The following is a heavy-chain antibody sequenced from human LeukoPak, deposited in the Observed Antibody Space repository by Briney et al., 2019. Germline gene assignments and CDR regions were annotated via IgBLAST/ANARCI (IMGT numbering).Heavy chain of an antibody. CDR2: IKQDGSEK. CDR3: AGDGGTFGGVIAPPY. J-gene: IGHJ4*02. V-gene: IGHV3-7*01. D-gene: IGHD3-16*02. Sequence: GGSLRLSCAASGFTFSNYWMTWVRQPPGKGLEWVATIKQDGSEKYYVDSVKGRFTISRDNAKNSLYLQMNSLRAEDTAVYYCAGDGGTFGGVIAPPYWGQGTLVTVSS. CDR1: GFTFSNYW.